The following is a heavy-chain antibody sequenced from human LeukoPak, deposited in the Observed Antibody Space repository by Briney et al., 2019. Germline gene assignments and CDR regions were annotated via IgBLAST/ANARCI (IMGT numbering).Heavy chain of an antibody. CDR3: ARLGSYTTSDY. Sequence: SETLSLTCTVSGGSISSYYWSWIRQPPGKGLEWIGYIYYSGNTDSNPSLKSRVTISVDTSKNQFSLKLSSVTAADTAVYYCARLGSYTTSDYWGQGTLVTVSS. J-gene: IGHJ4*02. CDR1: GGSISSYY. CDR2: IYYSGNT. D-gene: IGHD6-13*01. V-gene: IGHV4-59*08.